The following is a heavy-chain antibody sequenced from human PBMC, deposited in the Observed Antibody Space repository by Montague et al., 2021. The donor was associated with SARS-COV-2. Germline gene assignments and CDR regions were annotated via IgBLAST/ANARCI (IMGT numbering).Heavy chain of an antibody. CDR3: VRCSGWFYFDF. CDR1: GDSVARLRLS. V-gene: IGHV6-1*01. J-gene: IGHJ4*02. D-gene: IGHD6-19*01. Sequence: CAISGDSVARLRLSWEGHRSAPPSHVDWLGRPFLRYKWYSDYAPSVRGRLTANPDASKNEFSLELNYVTPEDTAVYYCVRCSGWFYFDFWGQGTLVTVSS. CDR2: PFLRYKWYS.